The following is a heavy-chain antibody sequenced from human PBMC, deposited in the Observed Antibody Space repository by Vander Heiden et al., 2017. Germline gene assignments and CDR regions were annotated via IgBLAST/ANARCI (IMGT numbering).Heavy chain of an antibody. CDR3: ARERGIVAD. J-gene: IGHJ4*02. CDR1: GFTFSSYS. Sequence: EVQLVESGGGLVKPGGSLRLSCAASGFTFSSYSMNRVRQAPGKGLEWVSSISSSSRYIDYADSVKGRFTISRDNAKNSLYLKMNSLRAEDTAVYYCARERGIVADWGQGTLVTVSS. CDR2: ISSSSRYI. D-gene: IGHD6-25*01. V-gene: IGHV3-21*01.